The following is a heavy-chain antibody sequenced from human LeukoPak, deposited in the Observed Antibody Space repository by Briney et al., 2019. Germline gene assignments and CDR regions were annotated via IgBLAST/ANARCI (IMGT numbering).Heavy chain of an antibody. CDR3: ARLGYSYGYPFDY. CDR1: GYSFISYW. J-gene: IGHJ4*02. Sequence: GESLKISCKVSGYSFISYWIGWVRQMPGKGLEWMGIIYPGDSDTRYSPSFQGQVTISVDRSISTAYLQWSSLKASDTAMYYCARLGYSYGYPFDYWGQGTLVTVSS. D-gene: IGHD5-18*01. CDR2: IYPGDSDT. V-gene: IGHV5-51*01.